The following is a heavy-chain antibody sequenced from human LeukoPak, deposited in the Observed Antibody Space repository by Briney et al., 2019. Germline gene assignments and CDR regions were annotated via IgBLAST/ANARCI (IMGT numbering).Heavy chain of an antibody. CDR2: IRDSGSST. J-gene: IGHJ4*02. Sequence: GGALRLSCAASGFTFSSYAMSWVRQAPGKGLEWVSAIRDSGSSTHYADSVKGRFTTSRDNSKNTLFLQMNSLRAEDTAIYYCAKYGPQDSGSSHFDYWGQGALATVSS. D-gene: IGHD1-26*01. V-gene: IGHV3-23*01. CDR1: GFTFSSYA. CDR3: AKYGPQDSGSSHFDY.